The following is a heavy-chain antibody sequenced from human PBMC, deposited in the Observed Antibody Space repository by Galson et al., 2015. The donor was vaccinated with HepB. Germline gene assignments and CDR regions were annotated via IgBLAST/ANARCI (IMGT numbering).Heavy chain of an antibody. Sequence: SLRLSCAASGFTFDDYGMSWVRQAPGKGLEWVSGINWNGGSTGYADSVKGRFTISRDNAKNSLYLQMNSLRAEDTALYYCARLWFGELLSYFDYWGQGTLVTVSS. CDR3: ARLWFGELLSYFDY. V-gene: IGHV3-20*04. J-gene: IGHJ4*02. CDR2: INWNGGST. D-gene: IGHD3-10*01. CDR1: GFTFDDYG.